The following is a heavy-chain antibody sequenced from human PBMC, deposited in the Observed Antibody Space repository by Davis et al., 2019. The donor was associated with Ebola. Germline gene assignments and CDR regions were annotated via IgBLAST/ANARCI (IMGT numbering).Heavy chain of an antibody. D-gene: IGHD3-22*01. V-gene: IGHV3-74*01. CDR3: AAEGYDSSGYYFGN. CDR1: GFTFSSYW. J-gene: IGHJ4*02. Sequence: PGGSLRLSCAASGFTFSSYWMHWVRQAPGKGLVWVSRINSDGSSTSYADSVKGRFTISRDNAKNTLYLQMNSLRAEDTAVYYCAAEGYDSSGYYFGNWGQGTLVTVSS. CDR2: INSDGSST.